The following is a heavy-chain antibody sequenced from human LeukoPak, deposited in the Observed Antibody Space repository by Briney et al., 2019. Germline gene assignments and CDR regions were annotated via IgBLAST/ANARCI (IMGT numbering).Heavy chain of an antibody. Sequence: ASVKVSCKASGSTFTDYYMHWVRQAPGQGLEWMGWINPNSGGTNFAQKFQGRVTMTRDTSISTAYMELSRLRSDDTAVYYCARGAEIYGDYRMDVWAKGPRSPSPQ. CDR3: ARGAEIYGDYRMDV. J-gene: IGHJ6*04. CDR2: INPNSGGT. CDR1: GSTFTDYY. V-gene: IGHV1-2*02. D-gene: IGHD4-17*01.